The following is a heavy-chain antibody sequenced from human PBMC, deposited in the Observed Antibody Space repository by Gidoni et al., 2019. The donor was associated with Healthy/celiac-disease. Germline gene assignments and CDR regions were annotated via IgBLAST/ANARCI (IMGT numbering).Heavy chain of an antibody. Sequence: QVQLQESGPGLVQPSGTLSLTCAVSGGSISRSTWWSWVRQPPGKGLEWIGEIYHSGSTNYNPSLKSRVTISVDKSKNQFSLKLSSVTAADTAVYYCARVESRQWLAKGGYFDYWGQGTLVTVSS. CDR1: GGSISRSTW. CDR2: IYHSGST. V-gene: IGHV4-4*02. CDR3: ARVESRQWLAKGGYFDY. D-gene: IGHD6-19*01. J-gene: IGHJ4*02.